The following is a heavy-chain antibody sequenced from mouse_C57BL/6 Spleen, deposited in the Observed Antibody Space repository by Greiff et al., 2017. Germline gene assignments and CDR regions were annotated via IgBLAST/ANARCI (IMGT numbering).Heavy chain of an antibody. J-gene: IGHJ1*03. Sequence: VQLQQSGPELVKPGASVKISCKASGYSFTDYNMNWVKQSNGKSLEWIGVINPNYGTTSYNQKFKGKATLTVDQSSSTAYMQLHSLTSEDSAVYYCAKGGITTVVEGFDVWGTGTTVTVSS. CDR1: GYSFTDYN. CDR3: AKGGITTVVEGFDV. V-gene: IGHV1-39*01. CDR2: INPNYGTT. D-gene: IGHD1-1*01.